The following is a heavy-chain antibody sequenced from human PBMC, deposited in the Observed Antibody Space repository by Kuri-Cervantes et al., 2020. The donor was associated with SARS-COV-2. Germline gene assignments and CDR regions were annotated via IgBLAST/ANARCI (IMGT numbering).Heavy chain of an antibody. CDR2: IYHSGST. D-gene: IGHD3-10*01. J-gene: IGHJ6*03. V-gene: IGHV4-30-2*03. Sequence: SETLSLTCTVSGGSISSGGYYWSWIRQPPGKGLEWIGSIYHSGSTYYNPSLKSRVTISVDTSKNQFSLKLSSVTAADTAVYYCARITMVRGVIYMDVWGKGTTVTVSS. CDR1: GGSISSGGYY. CDR3: ARITMVRGVIYMDV.